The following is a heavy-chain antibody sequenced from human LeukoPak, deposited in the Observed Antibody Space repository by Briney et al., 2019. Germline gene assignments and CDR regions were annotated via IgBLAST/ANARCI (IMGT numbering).Heavy chain of an antibody. CDR3: ARGYYDFWSGYQPYYFDY. Sequence: TGGSLRLSCAASGFTFSSYSMNWVRQAPGKGLEWVSSISSSSSYIYYADSVKGRFTISRDNAKNSLYLQMNSLRAEDTAVYYCARGYYDFWSGYQPYYFDYWGQGTLVTVSS. CDR2: ISSSSSYI. J-gene: IGHJ4*02. CDR1: GFTFSSYS. V-gene: IGHV3-21*01. D-gene: IGHD3-3*01.